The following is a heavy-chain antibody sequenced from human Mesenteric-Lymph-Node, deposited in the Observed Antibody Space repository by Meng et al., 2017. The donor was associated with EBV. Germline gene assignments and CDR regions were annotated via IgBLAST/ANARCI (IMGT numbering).Heavy chain of an antibody. CDR3: AHRTSNCFDP. V-gene: IGHV2-5*02. CDR2: IYWDDDK. J-gene: IGHJ5*02. Sequence: QTTLKESGPTRVQPTQTLTLTCTFSGFSLSTSGVGVGWIRQPPGKALEWLALIYWDDDKRYSPSLKTRLTITKDTSENQVVLTMTNMDPVDAATYYCAHRTSNCFDPWGQGTLVTVSS. CDR1: GFSLSTSGVG.